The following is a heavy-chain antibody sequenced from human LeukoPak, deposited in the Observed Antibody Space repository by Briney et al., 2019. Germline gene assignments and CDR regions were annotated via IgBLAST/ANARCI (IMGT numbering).Heavy chain of an antibody. CDR3: ARDGLDFYGMDV. Sequence: GGSPRLSCAASGFTFSSYAMHWVRQAPGKGLEWVAVISYDGSNKYYADSVKGRFTISRDNSKNTLYLQMNSLRAEDTAVYYCARDGLDFYGMDVWGQGTTVTVSS. D-gene: IGHD3-3*01. CDR2: ISYDGSNK. V-gene: IGHV3-30-3*01. CDR1: GFTFSSYA. J-gene: IGHJ6*02.